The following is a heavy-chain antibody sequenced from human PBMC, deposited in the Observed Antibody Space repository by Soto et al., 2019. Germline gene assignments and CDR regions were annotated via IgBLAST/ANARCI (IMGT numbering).Heavy chain of an antibody. D-gene: IGHD2-8*01. CDR2: IYYSGST. V-gene: IGHV4-59*01. J-gene: IGHJ6*02. Sequence: SETLSLTCTVSGGSISSYYWSWIRQPPGKGLEWIGYIYYSGSTNYNPSLKSRVTISVDTSKNQFSLKLSSVTAADTAVYYCARSTAPYCTNGVCYKYYYYYGMDVWGQGTTVTVSS. CDR3: ARSTAPYCTNGVCYKYYYYYGMDV. CDR1: GGSISSYY.